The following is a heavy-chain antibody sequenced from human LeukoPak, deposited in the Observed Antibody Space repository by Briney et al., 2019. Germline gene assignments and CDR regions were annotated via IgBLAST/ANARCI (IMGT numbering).Heavy chain of an antibody. CDR3: TTDGHFDWSERLQ. CDR1: GFTFSSYS. CDR2: IKSKTDGGTT. Sequence: GGSLRLSCAASGFTFSSYSMNWVRQAPGKGLEWVGRIKSKTDGGTTDYAAPVKGRFTISRDDSKNTLYLQMNSLKTEDTAVYYCTTDGHFDWSERLQWGQGTLVTVSS. D-gene: IGHD3-9*01. V-gene: IGHV3-15*01. J-gene: IGHJ4*02.